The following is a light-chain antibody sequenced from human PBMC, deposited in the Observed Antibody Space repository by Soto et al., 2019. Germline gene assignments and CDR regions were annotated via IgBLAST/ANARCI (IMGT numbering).Light chain of an antibody. V-gene: IGLV1-40*01. CDR3: QSYDSSLSGSV. J-gene: IGLJ2*01. Sequence: LTQPPSVSGAPGQRVTISCTGSSSNIGAGFDVHWYQQLPGTAPKLLIYGNSNRPSGVPDRFSGSKSGTSASLAITGLQAEDEADYYCQSYDSSLSGSVFGGGTKLTVL. CDR1: SSNIGAGFD. CDR2: GNS.